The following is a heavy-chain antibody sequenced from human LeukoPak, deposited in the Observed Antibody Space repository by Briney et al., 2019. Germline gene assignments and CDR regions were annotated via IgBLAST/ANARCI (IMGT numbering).Heavy chain of an antibody. D-gene: IGHD6-19*01. CDR2: IIPIFGTA. V-gene: IGHV1-69*05. CDR1: VGTFSSYA. CDR3: ARVARIAVAGLYFYY. J-gene: IGHJ4*02. Sequence: SEKVSCKASVGTFSSYAISWVRQAPGQGLEWMGGIIPIFGTANYAQKFQGRVTITTDESTSTAYMELSSLRSEDAAVFYCARVARIAVAGLYFYYWGQGTLVTVS.